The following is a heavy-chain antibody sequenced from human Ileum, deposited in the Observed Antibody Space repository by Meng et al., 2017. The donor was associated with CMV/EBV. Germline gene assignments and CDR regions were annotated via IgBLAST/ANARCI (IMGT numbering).Heavy chain of an antibody. J-gene: IGHJ4*02. V-gene: IGHV3-23*04. Sequence: EGHLVESGGGLVQPVGSLTLSCVASGFTFRTYAMTWVRQAPGKGLEWVSTSGTGADTDYADSVKGRFTISRDSSKNTLYLQMHSLRAEDTAIYYCVPYSPPLRYFEYWGPGTLVTVSS. CDR2: TSGTGADT. CDR3: VPYSPPLRYFEY. CDR1: GFTFRTYA. D-gene: IGHD4-17*01.